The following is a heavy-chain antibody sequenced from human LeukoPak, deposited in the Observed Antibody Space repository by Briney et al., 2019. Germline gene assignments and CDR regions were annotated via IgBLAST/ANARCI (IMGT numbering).Heavy chain of an antibody. CDR1: GGSISSYY. J-gene: IGHJ4*02. CDR3: AGGYCSGGSCSSGSSFVY. Sequence: SETLSLTCTVSGGSISSYYWSWIRQPAGKGLEWIRRIYTSGSTNYNPSLKSRVTMSVDTSKNQFSLKLSSVTAADTAVYYCAGGYCSGGSCSSGSSFVYWGQGTLVTVSS. CDR2: IYTSGST. V-gene: IGHV4-4*07. D-gene: IGHD2-15*01.